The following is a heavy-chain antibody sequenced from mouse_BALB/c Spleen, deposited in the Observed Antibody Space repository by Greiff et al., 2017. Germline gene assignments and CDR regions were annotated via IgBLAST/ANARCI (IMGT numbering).Heavy chain of an antibody. D-gene: IGHD1-1*01. CDR3: TESSFDY. CDR1: GFTFSNYW. J-gene: IGHJ2*01. Sequence: DVMLVESGGGLVQPGGSMKLSCVASGFTFSNYWMNWVRQSPEKGLEWVAEIRLKSNNYATHYAVSVKGRFTISRYDSRSSVYLQMNNLKAEDTGIYFCTESSFDYWGQGTTLTVSS. CDR2: IRLKSNNYAT. V-gene: IGHV6-6*02.